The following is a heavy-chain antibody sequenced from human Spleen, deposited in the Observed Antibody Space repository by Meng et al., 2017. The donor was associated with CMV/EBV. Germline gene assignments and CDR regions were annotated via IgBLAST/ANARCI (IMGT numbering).Heavy chain of an antibody. Sequence: ASVKVSCKAFGYSFTSYGISWVRQAPGQGLEWMGWINPNSGGTNYAQKFQGRVTMTRDTSISTAYMELSRLRSDDTAVYYCASNEGSGYRNSGWFDPWGQGTLVTVSS. D-gene: IGHD5-18*01. CDR3: ASNEGSGYRNSGWFDP. J-gene: IGHJ5*02. CDR2: INPNSGGT. CDR1: GYSFTSYG. V-gene: IGHV1-2*02.